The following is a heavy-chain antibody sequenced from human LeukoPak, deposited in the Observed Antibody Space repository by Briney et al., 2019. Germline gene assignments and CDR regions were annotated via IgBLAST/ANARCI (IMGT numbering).Heavy chain of an antibody. CDR2: LSDAGVRI. D-gene: IGHD1-26*01. V-gene: IGHV3-23*01. CDR3: AKDMGVGATSAFDY. CDR1: GFTFRNYG. J-gene: IGHJ4*02. Sequence: GGSLRLSCTASGFTFRNYGMSWVRQAPGKGLEWVSGLSDAGVRIFYADSVRGRFTVSRDNSKNTLYLQMNSLRAEDTAVYYCAKDMGVGATSAFDYWGQGTLVTVSS.